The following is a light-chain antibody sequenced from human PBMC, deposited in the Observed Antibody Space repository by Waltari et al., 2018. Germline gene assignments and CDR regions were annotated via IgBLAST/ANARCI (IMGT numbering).Light chain of an antibody. CDR2: DGS. V-gene: IGLV2-23*01. CDR1: SSDVDDYNL. Sequence: QSALTQPAYVSGSPGQSITISCPCTSSDVDDYNLLSLYQQHPGNAPKLMFYDGSKRPSGVSNRFSGSKSGNTASLTISGLQAEDEADYYCCSYAPSTTHVAFGGGTRLTVL. J-gene: IGLJ2*01. CDR3: CSYAPSTTHVA.